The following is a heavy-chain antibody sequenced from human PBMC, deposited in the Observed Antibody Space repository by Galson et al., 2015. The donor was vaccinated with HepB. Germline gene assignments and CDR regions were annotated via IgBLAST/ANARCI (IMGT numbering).Heavy chain of an antibody. CDR3: AHMSTTVTTGYFDP. J-gene: IGHJ5*02. V-gene: IGHV2-5*01. D-gene: IGHD4-11*01. CDR2: IYWHDDK. CDR1: GFSLSTSGVA. Sequence: PALVKPTQTLTLTCAFSGFSLSTSGVALGWFRQPPEKALEWLALIYWHDDKRYSPSLRGRLTITRDTSKNLVVLTVANMDPADTATYYCAHMSTTVTTGYFDPWSQGTLVTVSS.